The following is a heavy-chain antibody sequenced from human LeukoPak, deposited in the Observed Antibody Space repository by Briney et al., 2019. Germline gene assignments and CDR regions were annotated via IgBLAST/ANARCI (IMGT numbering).Heavy chain of an antibody. V-gene: IGHV3-48*01. Sequence: GGSLRLSCADSGVTFSSYSMSWVRQAPGKGLERVSYISSSGSTIYYADSVKGRFTISRDNDKNSLYLQMNSLRAEDTAVYYCAELGITMIGGVWGKGTTVTISS. J-gene: IGHJ6*04. D-gene: IGHD3-10*02. CDR2: ISSSGSTI. CDR1: GVTFSSYS. CDR3: AELGITMIGGV.